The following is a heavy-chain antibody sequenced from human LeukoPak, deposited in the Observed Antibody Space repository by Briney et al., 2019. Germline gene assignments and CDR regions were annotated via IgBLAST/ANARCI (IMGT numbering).Heavy chain of an antibody. D-gene: IGHD6-25*01. CDR1: GGSFSGYY. V-gene: IGHV4-34*01. CDR2: INHSGST. Sequence: SETLSLTCAVYGGSFSGYYWSWIRQPPGKGLEWIGEINHSGSTNYDPSLKSRVTISVDTSKNQFSLKLSSVTAADTAVYYCARGPHNSSGTFEPQHYFDYWGQGTLVTVSS. J-gene: IGHJ4*02. CDR3: ARGPHNSSGTFEPQHYFDY.